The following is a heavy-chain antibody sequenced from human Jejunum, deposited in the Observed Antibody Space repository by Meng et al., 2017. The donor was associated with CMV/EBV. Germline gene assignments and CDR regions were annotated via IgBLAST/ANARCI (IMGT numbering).Heavy chain of an antibody. J-gene: IGHJ4*02. V-gene: IGHV4-61*08. Sequence: TVPNASGNSREFYWSWVRQPPGGGLEWIAYVDYTGGANYNSSLESRVVISVDIPKNQISLELHAVTAADTAVYFCARDSLSGGSNFWGQGTLVTVSS. CDR3: ARDSLSGGSNF. CDR1: NASGNSREFY. D-gene: IGHD3-16*01. CDR2: VDYTGGA.